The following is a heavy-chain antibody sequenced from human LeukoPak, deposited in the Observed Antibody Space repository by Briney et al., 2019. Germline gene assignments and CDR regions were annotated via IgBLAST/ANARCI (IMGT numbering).Heavy chain of an antibody. CDR1: GYTFINYG. CDR2: IIAYNGDT. V-gene: IGHV1-18*01. J-gene: IGHJ3*02. D-gene: IGHD3-10*01. Sequence: ASVKVSCKASGYTFINYGISWVRQAPGQGLEWMGWIIAYNGDTNYAQKVQGRVTMTTETSTSTVYMELRSLRSDDTAVYYCARHYDAGKDDAFHIWGQGTMVTVSS. CDR3: ARHYDAGKDDAFHI.